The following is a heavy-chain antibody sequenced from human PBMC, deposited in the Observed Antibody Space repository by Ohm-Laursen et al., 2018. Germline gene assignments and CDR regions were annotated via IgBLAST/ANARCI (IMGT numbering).Heavy chain of an antibody. CDR2: ISKSGSAI. V-gene: IGHV3-11*01. D-gene: IGHD3-16*01. Sequence: SLRLSCAASGFTFSDYYMTWIRLAPGKGLEWVSCISKSGSAIYYADSVKGRFTISRDNAKSSVYLQMNSLRADDTALYYCAREAAWGKVDYLGQGTLVTVSS. CDR1: GFTFSDYY. J-gene: IGHJ4*02. CDR3: AREAAWGKVDY.